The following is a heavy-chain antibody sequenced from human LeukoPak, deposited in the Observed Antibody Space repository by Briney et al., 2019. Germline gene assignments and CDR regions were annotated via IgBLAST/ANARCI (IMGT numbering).Heavy chain of an antibody. CDR3: ARRYSSSWYLFDY. J-gene: IGHJ4*02. D-gene: IGHD6-13*01. Sequence: SETLSLTCTVSGGSISSYYWSWIRQPPGKGLEWIGYIYYSGSTNYNPSLKSRVTISVDTSKNQFSLKLSSVTAADTAVYYCARRYSSSWYLFDYWGQGTLVTASS. CDR1: GGSISSYY. V-gene: IGHV4-59*08. CDR2: IYYSGST.